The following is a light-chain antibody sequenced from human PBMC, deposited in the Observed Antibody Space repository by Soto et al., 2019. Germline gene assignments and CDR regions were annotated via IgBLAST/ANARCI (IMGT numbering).Light chain of an antibody. CDR2: EVN. J-gene: IGLJ1*01. Sequence: QSVLTQPPSVSGSPGQSVTISCTGTSSDVGSFNRVSWYQQAPGTAPKVMIYEVNKRPSGVPDRFSGSKSGNTASLTISGLQAEDEADYYCSSSTTSSPYVFGTGTRSPS. CDR1: SSDVGSFNR. V-gene: IGLV2-18*02. CDR3: SSSTTSSPYV.